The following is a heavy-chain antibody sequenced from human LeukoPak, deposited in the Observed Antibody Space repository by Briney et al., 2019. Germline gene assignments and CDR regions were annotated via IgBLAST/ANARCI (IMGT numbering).Heavy chain of an antibody. D-gene: IGHD3-22*01. CDR1: GGSISSGGYY. CDR3: ARDRDDSKYGMDV. CDR2: IYYSGST. V-gene: IGHV4-31*03. J-gene: IGHJ6*02. Sequence: SETLSLTCTVSGGSISSGGYYRSWIRQHPGKGLEWIGYIYYSGSTYYNPSLKSRVTISVDTSKNQFSLKLSSVTAADTAVYYCARDRDDSKYGMDVWGQGTTVTVSS.